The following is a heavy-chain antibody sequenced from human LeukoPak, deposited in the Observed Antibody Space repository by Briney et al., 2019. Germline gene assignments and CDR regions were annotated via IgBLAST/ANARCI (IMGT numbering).Heavy chain of an antibody. CDR1: GGSISSYY. Sequence: SETPSLTCTVSGGSISSYYWSWIRQPPGKGLEWIGYIHYSGSTNYNPSLKSRVTISVDTSKNQFSLKLSSVTAADTAVYYCASYGSGSYDYWGQGTLVTVSS. J-gene: IGHJ4*02. V-gene: IGHV4-59*08. D-gene: IGHD3-10*01. CDR2: IHYSGST. CDR3: ASYGSGSYDY.